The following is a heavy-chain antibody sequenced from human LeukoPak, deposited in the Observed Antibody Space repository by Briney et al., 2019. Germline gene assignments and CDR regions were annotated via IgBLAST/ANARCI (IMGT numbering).Heavy chain of an antibody. D-gene: IGHD2-2*01. CDR1: GGSISSYY. CDR3: AGIVAPAARSLNGMDV. V-gene: IGHV4-59*01. CDR2: IYYSGST. J-gene: IGHJ6*02. Sequence: SETLSLTCTVSGGSISSYYWSWIRQPPGKGLEWIGYIYYSGSTNYNPSLKSRVTISVDTSKNQFSLKLSSVTAADTAVYYCAGIVAPAARSLNGMDVWGQGTTVTVSS.